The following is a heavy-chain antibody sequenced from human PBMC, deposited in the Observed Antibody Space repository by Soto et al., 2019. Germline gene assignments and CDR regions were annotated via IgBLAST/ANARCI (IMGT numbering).Heavy chain of an antibody. Sequence: QVQLVQSGAEVTKPGASVKVSCKASGYTFTGYYIHWVRQAPGQGLEWMGWINPNSGATNQAQKFQGRVTMARDTSISTAYMELSRLTSDDTDVYYCARDAVSTIGDFDYWGQGTLVTVSS. CDR3: ARDAVSTIGDFDY. CDR1: GYTFTGYY. J-gene: IGHJ4*02. V-gene: IGHV1-2*02. CDR2: INPNSGAT. D-gene: IGHD5-12*01.